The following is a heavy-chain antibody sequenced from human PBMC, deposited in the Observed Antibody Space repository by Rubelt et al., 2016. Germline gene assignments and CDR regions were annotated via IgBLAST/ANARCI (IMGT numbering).Heavy chain of an antibody. CDR1: GFTFSSFA. CDR3: ARDNNGLF. J-gene: IGHJ4*02. CDR2: ISSNGGTT. V-gene: IGHV3-23*04. Sequence: EVQLVESGGGLVKPGGSLRLSCAVSGFTFSSFAMSWVRQAPGKGLEWVSVISSNGGTTYYADSVTGRFTISRDNSKNTLYLQMDSLRAEDTAVYYCARDNNGLFWGQGTLVTVSS. D-gene: IGHD1/OR15-1a*01.